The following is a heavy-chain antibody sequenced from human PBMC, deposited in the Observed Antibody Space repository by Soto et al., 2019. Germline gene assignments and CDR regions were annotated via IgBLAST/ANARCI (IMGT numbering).Heavy chain of an antibody. V-gene: IGHV1-3*05. CDR1: GYTFTSYA. J-gene: IGHJ6*02. CDR3: ARDPSYYGMDV. CDR2: INAGNGNT. Sequence: QVQLVQSGAEEKKPGASVTVSCKASGYTFTSYAMHWVRQAPGQRLEWMGWINAGNGNTKYSQKFQGRVTITRDTAASTAYMEVSSLRSEDTAVYYCARDPSYYGMDVWGQGTTVTVSS.